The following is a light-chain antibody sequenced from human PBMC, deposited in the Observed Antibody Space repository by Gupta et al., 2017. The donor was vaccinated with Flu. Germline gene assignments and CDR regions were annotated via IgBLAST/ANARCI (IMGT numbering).Light chain of an antibody. Sequence: CSGGKLGNNFVSWYQHKPGQSPLLVIYQDSKRPSGIPDRFSGSNSGNTATLTISGTQAMDEADFYCQTWTGSTGVFGGGTKLTVL. CDR3: QTWTGSTGV. CDR2: QDS. V-gene: IGLV3-1*01. J-gene: IGLJ3*02. CDR1: KLGNNF.